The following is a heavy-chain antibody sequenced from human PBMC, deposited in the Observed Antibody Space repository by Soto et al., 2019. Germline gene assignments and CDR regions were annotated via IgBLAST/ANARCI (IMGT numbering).Heavy chain of an antibody. CDR1: GYIFVSHG. J-gene: IGHJ6*02. V-gene: IGHV1-18*01. CDR2: IGGYNGNT. Sequence: QVQLVQSGPEVKKPGASVNVSCKTSGYIFVSHGITWVRQVPGHXXEWMGWIGGYNGNTDYAQKLKGRVTMTTEIXXXXXXXXXXXXXXXXXXXXXXXXXXXXXXXXXXDDWGQGTTLTVSS. CDR3: XXXXXXXXXXXXDD.